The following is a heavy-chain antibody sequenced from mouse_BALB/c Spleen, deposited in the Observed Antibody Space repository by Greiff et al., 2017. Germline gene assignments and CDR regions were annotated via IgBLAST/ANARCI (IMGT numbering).Heavy chain of an antibody. CDR1: GFTFSSFG. J-gene: IGHJ1*01. CDR3: ARSEEYFDV. V-gene: IGHV5-17*02. CDR2: ISSGSSTI. Sequence: EVQGVESGGGLVQPGGSRKLSCAASGFTFSSFGMHWVRQAPEKGLEWVAYISSGSSTIYYADTVKGRFTISRDNPKNTLFLQMTSLRSEDTAMYYCARSEEYFDVWGAGTTVTVSS.